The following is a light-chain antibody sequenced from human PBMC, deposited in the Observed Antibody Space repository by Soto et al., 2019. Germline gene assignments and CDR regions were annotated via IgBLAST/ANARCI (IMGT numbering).Light chain of an antibody. V-gene: IGLV2-14*01. CDR2: DVS. CDR3: SSYAGDNIFL. CDR1: SSDVGGYNY. J-gene: IGLJ1*01. Sequence: QSVLTQPASVSGSPGQSITISCTGTSSDVGGYNYVSWYQHHPGKAPKLIIYDVSNRPSGVPNRFSGSKSANTASLTISGLQAEDEANYYCSSYAGDNIFLFGTGTKVTVL.